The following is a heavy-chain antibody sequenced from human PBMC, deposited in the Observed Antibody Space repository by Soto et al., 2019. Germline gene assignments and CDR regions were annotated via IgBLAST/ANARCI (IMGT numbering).Heavy chain of an antibody. CDR3: AKSRFANPAAIGIDFDF. V-gene: IGHV3-23*01. J-gene: IGHJ4*02. CDR2: ISGSGGST. Sequence: EVQLLESGGGLVQPGGSLRLSCAASGFTFNNYVMSWVRQAPGKGLEWVSSISGSGGSTYYAYSVKGRFTISRDNSKNTLYLKMNSLRAEDTAVYYCAKSRFANPAAIGIDFDFWGQGALVSVSS. D-gene: IGHD2-2*02. CDR1: GFTFNNYV.